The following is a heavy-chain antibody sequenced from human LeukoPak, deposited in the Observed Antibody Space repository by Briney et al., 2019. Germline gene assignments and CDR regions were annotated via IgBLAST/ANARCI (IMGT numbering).Heavy chain of an antibody. V-gene: IGHV3-53*01. Sequence: GGSLRLSCAASGFTVGSNYMTWVRQAPGKGLEWVSVIYSGGNTHYADSVKGRFTISRDNSKNTLYLQMNSLRAEDTAVYYCARGGVRVTNYWGQGTLVTVSS. CDR3: ARGGVRVTNY. CDR1: GFTVGSNY. D-gene: IGHD4-17*01. CDR2: IYSGGNT. J-gene: IGHJ4*02.